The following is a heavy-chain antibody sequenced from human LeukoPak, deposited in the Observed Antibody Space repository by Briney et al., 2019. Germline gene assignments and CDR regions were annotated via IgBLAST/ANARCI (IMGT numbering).Heavy chain of an antibody. J-gene: IGHJ5*02. CDR3: ASQTRHCSGGSCYGGWFDP. CDR2: ISLRGLT. D-gene: IGHD2-15*01. V-gene: IGHV4-4*02. CDR1: GGSISGTNW. Sequence: SETLSLTCDVSGGSISGTNWWSWVRQPPGQGLEWIWEISLRGLTNYNPSLRSRLTLSLDESKNQVSLNLTSVTAAATAVYYCASQTRHCSGGSCYGGWFDPWGQGILVTVSS.